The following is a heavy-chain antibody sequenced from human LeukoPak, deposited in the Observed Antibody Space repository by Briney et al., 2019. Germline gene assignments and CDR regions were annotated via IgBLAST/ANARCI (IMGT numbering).Heavy chain of an antibody. CDR2: ISWDGGST. D-gene: IGHD6-19*01. Sequence: PGGSLRLTCAASGFTFDVYTMHWVRQAPGKGLEWVSLISWDGGSTYYADSVKGRFTISRDNSKNSLYLQINSLRTEDTALYYCARSGSGWPDYYYYYMDVWGKGTTVTVSS. V-gene: IGHV3-43*01. CDR1: GFTFDVYT. J-gene: IGHJ6*03. CDR3: ARSGSGWPDYYYYYMDV.